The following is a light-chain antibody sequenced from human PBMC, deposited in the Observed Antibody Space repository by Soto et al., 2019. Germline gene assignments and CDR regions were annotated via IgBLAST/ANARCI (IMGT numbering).Light chain of an antibody. V-gene: IGKV1-5*03. CDR3: QQYNSYPV. CDR1: QSISSW. J-gene: IGKJ1*01. CDR2: KAS. Sequence: DIQMTQSPSTLSASVGDRVTITCRAGQSISSWLAWYQQKPGKAPKLLIYKASSLESGVPSRFSGSGSGTEFTLTISSLQPDDFATYYCQQYNSYPVFGQGTKVEIK.